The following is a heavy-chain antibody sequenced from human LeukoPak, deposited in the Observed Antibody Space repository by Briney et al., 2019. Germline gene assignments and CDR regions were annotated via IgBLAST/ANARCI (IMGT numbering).Heavy chain of an antibody. D-gene: IGHD3-22*01. J-gene: IGHJ4*02. Sequence: GGSLSLSCAASGFTFSSYSMNWVRQAPGKGLEWVSYISSSSSTIYYADSVKGRFTISRDNAKNSLYLQMNSLRDEDTAVYYCARDSYYDSSGYYGAWGQGTLVTVSS. CDR3: ARDSYYDSSGYYGA. CDR2: ISSSSSTI. CDR1: GFTFSSYS. V-gene: IGHV3-48*02.